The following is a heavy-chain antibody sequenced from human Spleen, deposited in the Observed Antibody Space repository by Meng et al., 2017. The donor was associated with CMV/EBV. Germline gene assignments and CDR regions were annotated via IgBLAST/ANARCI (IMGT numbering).Heavy chain of an antibody. Sequence: ASVKVSCKASGYTFTAYYIHWLRQAPGQGLEWMGWINTYNDDTNYAQKLQGGVTMTTDTSTSTAYMELRSLRSDDTAVYYCARSGYIGYALDYWGQGTLVTVSS. J-gene: IGHJ4*02. D-gene: IGHD5-12*01. V-gene: IGHV1-18*04. CDR1: GYTFTAYY. CDR3: ARSGYIGYALDY. CDR2: INTYNDDT.